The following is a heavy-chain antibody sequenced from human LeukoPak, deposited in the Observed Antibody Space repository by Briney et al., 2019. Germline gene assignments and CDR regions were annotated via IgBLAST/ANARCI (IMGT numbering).Heavy chain of an antibody. CDR2: INGRGGII. J-gene: IGHJ4*02. CDR1: GFSFSNYY. V-gene: IGHV3-48*04. CDR3: AREGDGSRYYFDY. Sequence: AGGSLRLSCKASGFSFSNYYMNWVRQAPGKGLEWFSHINGRGGIINYADSVKGRFAISRDNARNSVDLHMSSLGAEYTAVYYCAREGDGSRYYFDYWGQGILVTVSS. D-gene: IGHD2-21*01.